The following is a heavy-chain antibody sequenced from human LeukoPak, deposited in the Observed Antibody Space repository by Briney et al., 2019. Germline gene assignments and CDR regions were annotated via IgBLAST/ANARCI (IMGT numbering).Heavy chain of an antibody. V-gene: IGHV5-51*01. D-gene: IGHD2-15*01. Sequence: GESLKISCKGSEYSFATYWIGWVRRMPGQGLEWMVIIFPGDSDTRYSPSFQGQVTISADKSISTAYLQWSSLKASDTAIYYCASEYCSGGNCYFDYWGQGTLVTVSS. CDR3: ASEYCSGGNCYFDY. CDR1: EYSFATYW. CDR2: IFPGDSDT. J-gene: IGHJ4*02.